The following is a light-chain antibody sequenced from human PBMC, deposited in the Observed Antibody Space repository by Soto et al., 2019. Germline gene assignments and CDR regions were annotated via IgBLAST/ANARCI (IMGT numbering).Light chain of an antibody. CDR2: GAS. J-gene: IGKJ5*01. CDR1: QSVSNNY. V-gene: IGKV3-20*01. CDR3: QQYNNWLPIT. Sequence: ENIVSQSPLTLSLSPGERATLSCRASQSVSNNYLAWYQQKPGQAPRLLIYGASNRATGIPDRFSGSGSGTDFTLTISRLEPEDFAVYYCQQYNNWLPITFGQGARLEI.